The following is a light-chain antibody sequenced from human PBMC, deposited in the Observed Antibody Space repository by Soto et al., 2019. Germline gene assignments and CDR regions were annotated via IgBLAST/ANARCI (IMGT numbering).Light chain of an antibody. CDR3: QQYNNWPPG. CDR2: GAS. Sequence: EIVMTQSPATLSVSPGERATLSCRASQSVSSNLAWYQQKPGQAPRLLIYGASTRATGIPARFSGSESGTEFTLTISSLQSEDFAVYYCQQYNNWPPGFGQGTKVEIK. J-gene: IGKJ1*01. V-gene: IGKV3-15*01. CDR1: QSVSSN.